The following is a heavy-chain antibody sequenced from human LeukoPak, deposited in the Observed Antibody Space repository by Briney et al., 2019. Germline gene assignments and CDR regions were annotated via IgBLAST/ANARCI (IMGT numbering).Heavy chain of an antibody. CDR3: ARLGELGMVRPQNAYYYYYGMDV. CDR1: GYTFTSYD. D-gene: IGHD3-10*01. J-gene: IGHJ6*02. V-gene: IGHV1-8*01. Sequence: VASVKVSCKASGYTFTSYDINWVRQATGQGLEWMGWMNPNGGNTGYAQKFQGRVTMTRNTSISTAYVELSSLRSEDTAVYYCARLGELGMVRPQNAYYYYYGMDVWGQGTTVTVSS. CDR2: MNPNGGNT.